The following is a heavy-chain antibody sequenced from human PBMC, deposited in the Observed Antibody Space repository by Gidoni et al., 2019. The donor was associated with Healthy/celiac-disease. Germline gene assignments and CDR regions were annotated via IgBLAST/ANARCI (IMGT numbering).Heavy chain of an antibody. Sequence: EVQLVESGGGLVKPGGSLRLSCAASGFTFSSYSMNWFRQAPGKGLEWVSSISSSSSYIYYADSVKGRFTISRDNAKNSLYLQMNSLRAEDTAVYYCARDGRYCSSTSCQWDYYYGMDVWGQGTTVTVSS. CDR1: GFTFSSYS. CDR3: ARDGRYCSSTSCQWDYYYGMDV. J-gene: IGHJ6*02. D-gene: IGHD2-2*01. V-gene: IGHV3-21*01. CDR2: ISSSSSYI.